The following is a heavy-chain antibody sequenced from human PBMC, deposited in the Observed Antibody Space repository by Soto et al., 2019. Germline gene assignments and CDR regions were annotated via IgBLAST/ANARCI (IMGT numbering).Heavy chain of an antibody. V-gene: IGHV3-21*01. Sequence: EVQLVESGGGLVKPGGSLRLSCAASGFTFNTYDMNWVRQAPGKGLEWVSSITTSSAYIYYADSLKGRITISRDNAQNSLFLQKNSLRAEDTAVVFCVELGTARLARQNRFETWGQGTLVTVSS. J-gene: IGHJ5*02. CDR2: ITTSSAYI. CDR3: VELGTARLARQNRFET. D-gene: IGHD3-10*01. CDR1: GFTFNTYD.